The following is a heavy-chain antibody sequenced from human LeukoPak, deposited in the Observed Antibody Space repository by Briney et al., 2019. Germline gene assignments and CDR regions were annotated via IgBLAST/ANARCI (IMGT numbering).Heavy chain of an antibody. Sequence: GGSLRLSCAASGFTFSSYAMHWVRQAPGKGLEWVAVISYDGGNKYYADSVKGRFTISRDNSKNTLYLQMNSLRAEDTAVYYCASIGYCSGGSCPAPRAFDIWGQGTMVTVSS. J-gene: IGHJ3*02. CDR3: ASIGYCSGGSCPAPRAFDI. V-gene: IGHV3-30*04. CDR2: ISYDGGNK. CDR1: GFTFSSYA. D-gene: IGHD2-15*01.